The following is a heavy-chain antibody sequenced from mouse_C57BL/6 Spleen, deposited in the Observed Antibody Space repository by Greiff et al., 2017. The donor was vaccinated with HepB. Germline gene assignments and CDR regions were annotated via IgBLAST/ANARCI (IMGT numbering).Heavy chain of an antibody. J-gene: IGHJ2*01. CDR1: GYTFTSYW. CDR3: ARVGYYGSSYLDY. CDR2: IYPSDSET. V-gene: IGHV1-61*01. D-gene: IGHD1-1*01. Sequence: QVQLQQPGAELVRPGSSVKLSCKASGYTFTSYWMDWVKQRPGQGLEWIGNIYPSDSETHYNQKFKDKATLTVDKSSSTAYMQLSSLTSEDSAVYYCARVGYYGSSYLDYWGQGTTLTVSS.